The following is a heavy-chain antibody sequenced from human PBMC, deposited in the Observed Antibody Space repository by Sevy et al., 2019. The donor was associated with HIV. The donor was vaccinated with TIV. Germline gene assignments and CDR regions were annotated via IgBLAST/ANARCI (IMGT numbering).Heavy chain of an antibody. CDR2: IIPIFGTA. V-gene: IGHV1-69*13. D-gene: IGHD6-13*01. J-gene: IGHJ6*02. Sequence: ASVKVSCKASGGTFSSYAISWVRQAPGQGLEWMGGIIPIFGTANYAQKFQGRVTITADESTSTAYMELSSLGSEDTAVYYCARDPAAAGAGGGMDVWGQGTTVTVSS. CDR3: ARDPAAAGAGGGMDV. CDR1: GGTFSSYA.